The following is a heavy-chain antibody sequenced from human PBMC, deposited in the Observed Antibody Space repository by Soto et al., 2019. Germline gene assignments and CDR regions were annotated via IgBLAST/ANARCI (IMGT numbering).Heavy chain of an antibody. J-gene: IGHJ4*02. D-gene: IGHD1-26*01. CDR1: GYTFTSYG. V-gene: IGHV1-18*01. CDR2: ISANNGNT. Sequence: QVQLVQSGAEVKKPGASVKVSGKASGYTFTSYGISWVRQAPGQGLEWMGWISANNGNTNYAQKLQGRVTMTTDTSTSTGYMELRSLRSDDTAVYYCARDRGSYALDYWGQGTLVTVSS. CDR3: ARDRGSYALDY.